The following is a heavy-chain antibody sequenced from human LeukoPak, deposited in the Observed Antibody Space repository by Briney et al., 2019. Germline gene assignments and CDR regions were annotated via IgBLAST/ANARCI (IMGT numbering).Heavy chain of an antibody. Sequence: ASVKVSCKASGYTFSSYDINWVRQATGQGLEWMGWMNPNSGDRGYAQKFQGRVTITRNTSISTAYMELSSLRSEDTAVYYCARGQGSTSCYWWGQGTLVTVSS. CDR1: GYTFSSYD. J-gene: IGHJ4*02. CDR2: MNPNSGDR. V-gene: IGHV1-8*03. CDR3: ARGQGSTSCYW. D-gene: IGHD2-2*01.